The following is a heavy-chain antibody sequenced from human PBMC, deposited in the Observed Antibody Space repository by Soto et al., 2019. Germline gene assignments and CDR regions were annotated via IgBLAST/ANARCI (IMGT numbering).Heavy chain of an antibody. J-gene: IGHJ6*02. CDR2: IWYDGSNK. CDR3: AMGIAAAGPYYYYYGMDV. V-gene: IGHV3-33*01. D-gene: IGHD6-13*01. CDR1: GFTFSSYG. Sequence: MRLSCAASGFTFSSYGMHWVRQAPGKGLEWVAVIWYDGSNKYYADSVKGRFTISRDNSKNTLYLQMNSLRAEDTAVYYCAMGIAAAGPYYYYYGMDVWGQGTTVTVSS.